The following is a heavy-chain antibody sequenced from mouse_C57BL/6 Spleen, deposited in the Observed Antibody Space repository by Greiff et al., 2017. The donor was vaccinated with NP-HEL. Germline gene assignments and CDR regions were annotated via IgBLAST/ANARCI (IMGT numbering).Heavy chain of an antibody. V-gene: IGHV1-72*01. J-gene: IGHJ4*01. CDR1: GYTFTSYW. Sequence: VQLQQSGAELVKPGASVKLSCKASGYTFTSYWMHWVKQRPGRGLEWIGRIDPNSGGTKYNEKVQSKGTLTVDKPASTAYMQRSSLTSEDSAVYYCARENWDFYAMDYWGQGTSVTVSS. CDR2: IDPNSGGT. D-gene: IGHD4-1*01. CDR3: ARENWDFYAMDY.